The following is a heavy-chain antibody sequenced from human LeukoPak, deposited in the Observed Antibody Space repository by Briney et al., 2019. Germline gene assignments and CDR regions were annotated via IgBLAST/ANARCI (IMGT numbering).Heavy chain of an antibody. Sequence: GGSLRLSCAASGFTFSSYALSWVRQAPGKGLEWVSGITGSGDTTYYADSVKGRFTISRDNSKNTLYLQVNSLRAEDMAVYYCAKHTVPPYFDYWGQGTLVTVSS. D-gene: IGHD4-17*01. CDR3: AKHTVPPYFDY. CDR2: ITGSGDTT. J-gene: IGHJ4*02. V-gene: IGHV3-23*01. CDR1: GFTFSSYA.